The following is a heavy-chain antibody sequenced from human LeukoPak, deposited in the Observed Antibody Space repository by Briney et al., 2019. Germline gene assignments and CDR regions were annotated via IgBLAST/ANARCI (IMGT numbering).Heavy chain of an antibody. D-gene: IGHD6-13*01. CDR3: ARDHFGAAAGHYFDY. J-gene: IGHJ4*02. Sequence: GASVKVPCKASGGTFSSYAISWVRQAPGQGLEWMGGIIPIFGTANYAQKFQGRVTITADESTSTAYMELSSLRSEDTAVYYCARDHFGAAAGHYFDYWGQGTLVTVSS. CDR1: GGTFSSYA. V-gene: IGHV1-69*13. CDR2: IIPIFGTA.